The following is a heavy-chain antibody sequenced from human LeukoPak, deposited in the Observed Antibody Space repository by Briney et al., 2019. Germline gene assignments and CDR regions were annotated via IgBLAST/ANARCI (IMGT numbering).Heavy chain of an antibody. J-gene: IGHJ4*02. CDR1: GFNFSTYE. CDR3: ARDKALNS. Sequence: GGSLRLSCAGSGFNFSTYEMNWVRQAPGKGLEWLSYISSRGSSIYYAGSVKGRFTISRDNAKNSLYLQMNSLRAEDTAVYFCARDKALNSWGQGTLVTVSS. CDR2: ISSRGSSI. V-gene: IGHV3-48*03.